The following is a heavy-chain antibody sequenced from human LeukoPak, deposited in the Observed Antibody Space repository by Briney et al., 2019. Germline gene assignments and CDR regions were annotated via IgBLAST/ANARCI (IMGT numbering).Heavy chain of an antibody. CDR3: ARNSIYGGNPFDY. Sequence: ASVKVSCKASGGTFSSYAISWVRQAPEQGLEWMGRIIPILGIANYAQKFQGRVTITADKSTSTAYMELSSLRSEDTAVYYCARNSIYGGNPFDYWGQGTLVTVSS. V-gene: IGHV1-69*04. CDR1: GGTFSSYA. J-gene: IGHJ4*02. D-gene: IGHD4-23*01. CDR2: IIPILGIA.